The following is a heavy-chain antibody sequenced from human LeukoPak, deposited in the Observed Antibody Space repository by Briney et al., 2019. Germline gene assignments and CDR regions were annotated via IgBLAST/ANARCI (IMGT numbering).Heavy chain of an antibody. CDR2: ISGSGGST. D-gene: IGHD3-10*01. V-gene: IGHV3-23*01. CDR3: ANIMVRGVTTFDY. CDR1: GFTFSSYA. J-gene: IGHJ4*02. Sequence: GGSLRLSCAASGFTFSSYAMSWVRQAPGKGLEWVSAISGSGGSTYYADSVKGRFTISRDNSKNTLYLQMNSLRAEDTAVYYCANIMVRGVTTFDYWGQGTLVTVSS.